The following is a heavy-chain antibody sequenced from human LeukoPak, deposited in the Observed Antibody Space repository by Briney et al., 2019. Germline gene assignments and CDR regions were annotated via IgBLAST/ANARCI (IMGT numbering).Heavy chain of an antibody. CDR3: ATLGPPGHY. Sequence: ASVKVSCKASGYPFIGNYIHWVRQAPGQGLEWMGWINPNSGGTQYSQKFQGRVTMTEDTSTDTAYMELSSLRSEDTAVYYCATLGPPGHYWGQGTLVTVSS. J-gene: IGHJ4*02. CDR1: GYPFIGNY. V-gene: IGHV1-2*02. D-gene: IGHD3-16*01. CDR2: INPNSGGT.